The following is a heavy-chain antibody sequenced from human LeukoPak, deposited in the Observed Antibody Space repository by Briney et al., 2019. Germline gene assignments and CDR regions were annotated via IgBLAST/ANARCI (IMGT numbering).Heavy chain of an antibody. CDR1: GFTFSSYY. CDR3: ARVGTMVRGVNFNWFDP. J-gene: IGHJ5*02. V-gene: IGHV3-7*01. D-gene: IGHD3-10*01. Sequence: GGSLRLSCAASGFTFSSYYMSWVRQAPGKGQEWVANIKQDGSEKYYVDSVKGRFTISRDNAKNSLYLQMNSLRAEDTAVYYCARVGTMVRGVNFNWFDPWGQGTLVTVSS. CDR2: IKQDGSEK.